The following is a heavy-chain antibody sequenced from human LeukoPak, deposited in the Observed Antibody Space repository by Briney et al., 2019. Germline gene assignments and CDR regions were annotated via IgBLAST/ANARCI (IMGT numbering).Heavy chain of an antibody. CDR3: AELGITMIGGV. D-gene: IGHD3-10*02. CDR1: GFSFSTYS. CDR2: ISTSSSTI. Sequence: GGSLRLSCAASGFSFSTYSMNWVRQAPGKVLEWLSYISTSSSTINYADSVKGRFTISRDNAENSLYLQMNSLRAEDTAVYYCAELGITMIGGVWGKGTTVTISS. J-gene: IGHJ6*04. V-gene: IGHV3-48*01.